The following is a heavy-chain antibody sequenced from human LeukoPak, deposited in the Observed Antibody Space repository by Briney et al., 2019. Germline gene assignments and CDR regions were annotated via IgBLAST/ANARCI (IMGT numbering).Heavy chain of an antibody. CDR3: ARGRYCSSTSCYSGEGY. D-gene: IGHD2-2*01. CDR1: GFTFSSYW. Sequence: GGSLRLSCAASGFTFSSYWMSWVRQAPGKGLEWVANIEQAGSEKYYVDSVKGRFTISRDNAENSLYLQMNSLRAEDTAVYYCARGRYCSSTSCYSGEGYWGQGTLVTVSS. V-gene: IGHV3-7*01. CDR2: IEQAGSEK. J-gene: IGHJ4*02.